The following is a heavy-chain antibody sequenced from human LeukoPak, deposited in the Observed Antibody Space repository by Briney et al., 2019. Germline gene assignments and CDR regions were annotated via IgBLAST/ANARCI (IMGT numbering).Heavy chain of an antibody. CDR3: ARGPWGSGTYYTVNGDWFDP. CDR1: GFIFNEYW. J-gene: IGHJ5*02. V-gene: IGHV3-7*01. CDR2: IKRDGSEK. D-gene: IGHD3-10*01. Sequence: GGSLRLFCAASGFIFNEYWMSWVRQAPGKGPEGVANIKRDGSEKYCVDSVKGRFIIYRDNAKNSLYLQMNNLRAEDTAVYYCARGPWGSGTYYTVNGDWFDPWGQGALVTVSS.